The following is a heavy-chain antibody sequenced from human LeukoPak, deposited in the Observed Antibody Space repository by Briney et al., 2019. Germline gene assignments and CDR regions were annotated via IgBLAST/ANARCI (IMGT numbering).Heavy chain of an antibody. D-gene: IGHD3-10*01. CDR3: ARARYYGSGSYYRGYYYYGMDV. V-gene: IGHV3-13*01. CDR2: IGTAGDT. CDR1: GFTFSSYD. J-gene: IGHJ6*02. Sequence: TGGSLRLSCAASGFTFSSYDMHWVRQATGKGLEWVSAIGTAGDTYYPGSVKGRFTISRENAKNSLCLQMNSLRAGDTAVYYCARARYYGSGSYYRGYYYYGMDVWGQGTTVTVSS.